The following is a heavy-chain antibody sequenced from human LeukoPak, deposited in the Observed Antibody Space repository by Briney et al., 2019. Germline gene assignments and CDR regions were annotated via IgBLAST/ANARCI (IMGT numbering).Heavy chain of an antibody. J-gene: IGHJ4*02. V-gene: IGHV3-30-3*01. CDR2: ISSDVTNK. D-gene: IGHD3-10*01. CDR1: GFTFSSYA. CDR3: ATYYGSGIYYRY. Sequence: PGGSLRLSCAASGFTFSSYAMHWVRQAPGKGLEWVAVISSDVTNKYYADSVKGRFTISRDNSKNTLYLQMNSLRAEDTAVYYCATYYGSGIYYRYWGQGTLVTVSS.